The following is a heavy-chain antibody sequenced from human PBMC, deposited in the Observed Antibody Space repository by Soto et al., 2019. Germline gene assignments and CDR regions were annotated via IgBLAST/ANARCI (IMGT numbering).Heavy chain of an antibody. CDR1: GGSITGYH. D-gene: IGHD6-13*01. Sequence: PSETLSLTCNVSGGSITGYHWSWIRQPPGKGLEWIGYISNSGGTNYNPSLKSRVTISVDTSKNQISLNLISVTAADTAVYYCARDPSARYSSSWYRYFDLWGRGTLVTVSS. V-gene: IGHV4-59*01. J-gene: IGHJ2*01. CDR3: ARDPSARYSSSWYRYFDL. CDR2: ISNSGGT.